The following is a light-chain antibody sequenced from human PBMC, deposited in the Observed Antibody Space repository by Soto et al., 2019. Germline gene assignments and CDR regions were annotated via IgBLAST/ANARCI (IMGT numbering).Light chain of an antibody. CDR1: SSNIGAGYD. CDR3: QSYDSSLSGSGVV. J-gene: IGLJ2*01. CDR2: GNS. Sequence: QSVLTQPPSVSGAPGQRVTISCTGSSSNIGAGYDVHWYQQLPGTAPKLLIYGNSNRPSGVPDRFSGSKSGTSASLAITGLQAEYEADYYCQSYDSSLSGSGVVFGGGPKLTVL. V-gene: IGLV1-40*01.